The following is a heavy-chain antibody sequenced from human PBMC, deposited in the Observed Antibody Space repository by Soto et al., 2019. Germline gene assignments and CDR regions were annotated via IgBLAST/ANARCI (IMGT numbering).Heavy chain of an antibody. D-gene: IGHD3-3*02. V-gene: IGHV3-23*01. Sequence: EVHLLESAGGLVQPGGSLRISCAASGFVFSDYAMSWVRQAPGKGLERLSAISGDTHDTYYAASVKGRFTISRDNSKNTLYLQMDSLRVEDTARYYCVKDAPQPFSDWGRGTLVTVSS. J-gene: IGHJ4*02. CDR1: GFVFSDYA. CDR3: VKDAPQPFSD. CDR2: ISGDTHDT.